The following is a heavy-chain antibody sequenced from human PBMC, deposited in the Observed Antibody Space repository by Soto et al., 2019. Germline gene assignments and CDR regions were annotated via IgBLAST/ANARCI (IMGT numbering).Heavy chain of an antibody. CDR2: INPSGGST. CDR3: ARESRGYSKVYYFDY. Sequence: GASVKVSCKASGYTFTSYYMHWVRQAPGQGLEWMGIINPSGGSTSYAQKFQGRVTMTRDTSTSTVYMELSSLRSEDTAVYYCARESRGYSKVYYFDYWGQGTLVTVSS. D-gene: IGHD5-18*01. V-gene: IGHV1-46*01. CDR1: GYTFTSYY. J-gene: IGHJ4*02.